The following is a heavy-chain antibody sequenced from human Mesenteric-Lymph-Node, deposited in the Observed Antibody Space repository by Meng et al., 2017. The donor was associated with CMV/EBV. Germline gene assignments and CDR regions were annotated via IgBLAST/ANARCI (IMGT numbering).Heavy chain of an antibody. V-gene: IGHV5-51*01. CDR3: ARTYSSGYTSHFDS. D-gene: IGHD3-22*01. CDR1: VYSFPTYC. CDR2: IYPGASDA. J-gene: IGHJ4*02. Sequence: KGSVYSFPTYCCGWVRQMPGKGLDWIGIIYPGASDARYSPSFQGQVPIPADQSLSPASLQCSSLKASYTAMYFCARTYSSGYTSHFDSWGQGTLVTVSS.